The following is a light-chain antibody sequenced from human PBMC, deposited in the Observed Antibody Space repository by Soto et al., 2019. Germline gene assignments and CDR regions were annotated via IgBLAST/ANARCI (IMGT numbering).Light chain of an antibody. Sequence: QSALTQPASVSGSPGQSITISCTGTSSDGGGYNYVSWYQQHPDKAPRLMIYEVSNRPSGVSNRFSGSKYGNTASLTISGLQAEDEADYYCSSYTSSSTLVFGGGTQLTVL. V-gene: IGLV2-14*01. CDR3: SSYTSSSTLV. CDR2: EVS. CDR1: SSDGGGYNY. J-gene: IGLJ2*01.